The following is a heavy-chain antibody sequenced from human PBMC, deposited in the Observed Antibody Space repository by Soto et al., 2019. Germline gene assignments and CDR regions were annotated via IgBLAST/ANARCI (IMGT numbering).Heavy chain of an antibody. CDR3: AKDQSGYDHYAMDV. CDR2: ISYDGINK. D-gene: IGHD3-3*01. Sequence: QVQLVESEGGVVQPGRSLRLSCAASGFIFSSYGMHWVRQAPGKVLEWVAVISYDGINKNHADSVKGRFTISRDNSKNTLHLQMHILRAEDTAVYYCAKDQSGYDHYAMDVWGQGTAVTVSS. CDR1: GFIFSSYG. V-gene: IGHV3-30*18. J-gene: IGHJ6*02.